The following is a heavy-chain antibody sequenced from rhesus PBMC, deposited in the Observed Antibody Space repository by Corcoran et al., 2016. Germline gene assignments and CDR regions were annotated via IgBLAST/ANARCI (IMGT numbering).Heavy chain of an antibody. CDR3: ARFSGTTLFDY. CDR1: GGSISSNY. Sequence: QVQLQESGPGLVKPSETLSLTCAVSGGSISSNYWSWIRQSPGKGLEGIGYIYGGSGSTSSNPSLKSRVTISTGTSKNQFSLKLSSVTAADTAVYYCARFSGTTLFDYWGQGVLVTVSS. V-gene: IGHV4-147*01. CDR2: IYGGSGST. J-gene: IGHJ4*01. D-gene: IGHD1-20*01.